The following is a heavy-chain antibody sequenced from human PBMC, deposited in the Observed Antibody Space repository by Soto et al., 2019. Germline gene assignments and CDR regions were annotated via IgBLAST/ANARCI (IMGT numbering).Heavy chain of an antibody. CDR3: AHRRDSSGYLDAFDI. V-gene: IGHV2-5*02. CDR2: IYWDDDK. J-gene: IGHJ3*02. Sequence: QITLKESGPTLVKPTQTLTLTCTFSGFSLSTSGVGVGWIRQPPGKALEWLALIYWDDDKRYSPSLKSRLTITTDTSKHQVVLTMTNMDPVDTATYYCAHRRDSSGYLDAFDIWGQGTMVTVSS. CDR1: GFSLSTSGVG. D-gene: IGHD3-22*01.